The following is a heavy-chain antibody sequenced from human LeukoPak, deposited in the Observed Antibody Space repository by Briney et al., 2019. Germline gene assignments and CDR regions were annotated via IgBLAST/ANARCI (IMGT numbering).Heavy chain of an antibody. J-gene: IGHJ4*02. Sequence: SETLSLTCTVSGVSISSYYRSWIRQPPGKGLEWIGYIYYSGSTNYNPSLQSRVTISVDTSKRQFSLKLRSVTAADTAVYYCARERKNRYGYWHYWGQGTLVTVSS. CDR3: ARERKNRYGYWHY. V-gene: IGHV4-59*13. D-gene: IGHD5-18*01. CDR2: IYYSGST. CDR1: GVSISSYY.